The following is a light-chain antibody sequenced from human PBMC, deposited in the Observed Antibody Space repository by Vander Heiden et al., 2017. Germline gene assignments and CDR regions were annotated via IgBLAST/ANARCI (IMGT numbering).Light chain of an antibody. V-gene: IGLV2-14*01. CDR3: SSYTSSSTWV. Sequence: SALTQPASVSESPGQSITITCTGTSSDVGGYNYVSWYQQHPGKAPKLMIYEVSNRPSGVSNRCSGSKSGNTASLTISGLQDEDEADYYCSSYTSSSTWVFGGGTKLTVL. J-gene: IGLJ3*02. CDR1: SSDVGGYNY. CDR2: EVS.